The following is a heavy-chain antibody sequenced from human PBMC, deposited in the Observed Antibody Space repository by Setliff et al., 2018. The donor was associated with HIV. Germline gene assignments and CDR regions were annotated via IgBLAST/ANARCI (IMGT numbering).Heavy chain of an antibody. J-gene: IGHJ6*03. CDR1: GDTFKGYA. D-gene: IGHD1-26*01. Sequence: ASVKVSCKASGDTFKGYAFTWVRQAPGQGLEWMGDFLAVLRKPTHAERFQDRLTITADESTSTAYMELRDLSPEDTAVYFCASPRSAGTYQGAFYYFLHVWGKGTTVTVAS. CDR2: FLAVLRKP. V-gene: IGHV1-69*13. CDR3: ASPRSAGTYQGAFYYFLHV.